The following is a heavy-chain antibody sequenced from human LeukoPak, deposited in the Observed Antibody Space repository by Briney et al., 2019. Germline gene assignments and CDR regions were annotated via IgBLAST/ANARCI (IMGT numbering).Heavy chain of an antibody. D-gene: IGHD1-26*01. CDR1: GFTFSSYA. CDR2: ISYDGSNK. Sequence: PGGSLRLSCAASGFTFSSYAMHWVRQAPGKGLEWVAVISYDGSNKYYADSVKGRFTISRDNSKNTLYLQMNSLRTEDTAVYYCVKDWEEDLETPNDPFDIWGQGTMVTVSS. J-gene: IGHJ3*02. CDR3: VKDWEEDLETPNDPFDI. V-gene: IGHV3-30-3*01.